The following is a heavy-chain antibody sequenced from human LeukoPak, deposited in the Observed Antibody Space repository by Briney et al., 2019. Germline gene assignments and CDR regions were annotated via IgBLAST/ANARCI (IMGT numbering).Heavy chain of an antibody. CDR2: IYYSGST. D-gene: IGHD6-6*01. CDR3: ARVRYSSSSGDYYYYMDV. Sequence: SETLSLTCTVSGGSISSSSYYWGWIRQPPGKGLEWIGSIYYSGSTYYNPSLKSRVTISVDTSKNQFSLKLSSVTAADTAVYYCARVRYSSSSGDYYYYMDVWGKGTTVTVSS. J-gene: IGHJ6*03. V-gene: IGHV4-39*01. CDR1: GGSISSSSYY.